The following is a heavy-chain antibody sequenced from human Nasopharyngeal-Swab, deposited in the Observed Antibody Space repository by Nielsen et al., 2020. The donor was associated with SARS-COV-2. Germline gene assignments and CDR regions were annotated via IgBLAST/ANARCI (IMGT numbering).Heavy chain of an antibody. J-gene: IGHJ4*02. V-gene: IGHV5-51*01. CDR2: IYPADSDT. Sequence: GESLKISCEGSGFFYTNYCIAWVRQVPGKGLEWLGIIYPADSDTRYNPSFQGQVTISADKSIRTAYLQWKSLKASDSAMYYCARDFDLSSGYDVWGQGTLVTVSS. CDR1: GFFYTNYC. CDR3: ARDFDLSSGYDV. D-gene: IGHD3-3*01.